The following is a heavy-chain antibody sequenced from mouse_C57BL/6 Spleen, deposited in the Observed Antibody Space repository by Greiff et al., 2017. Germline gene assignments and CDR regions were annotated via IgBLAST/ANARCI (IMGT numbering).Heavy chain of an antibody. CDR2: LNPNNGGT. Sequence: EVPVVESGPEPVKPGASVKILCKASGYTFSDYNMDRVKKSHGKSLEWTGDLNPNNGGTIYNQKFKGKATLTVDKSSSTAYMELRSLTSEDTAVYYCARTGQLTFAYWGKQTLVAVSA. CDR1: GYTFSDYN. D-gene: IGHD3-2*02. V-gene: IGHV1-18*01. CDR3: ARTGQLTFAY. J-gene: IGHJ3*01.